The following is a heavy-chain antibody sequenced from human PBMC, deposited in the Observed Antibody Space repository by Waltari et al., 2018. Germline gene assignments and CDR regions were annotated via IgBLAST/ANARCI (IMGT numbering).Heavy chain of an antibody. Sequence: QITLKESGPTLVKPTQTLTLTCTFSGFSLSTSGVGVGWIRQPPGKALEWLALIYWNDDKRYSPSLKSRLTITKDTSKNQVVLTMTNMDPVDTATYYCAHRLSIAAASAFDIWGQGTMVTVSS. CDR3: AHRLSIAAASAFDI. D-gene: IGHD6-13*01. CDR1: GFSLSTSGVG. V-gene: IGHV2-5*01. CDR2: IYWNDDK. J-gene: IGHJ3*02.